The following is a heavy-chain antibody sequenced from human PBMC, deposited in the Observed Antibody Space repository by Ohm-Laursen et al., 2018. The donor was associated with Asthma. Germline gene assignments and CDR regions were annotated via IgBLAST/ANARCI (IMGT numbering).Heavy chain of an antibody. J-gene: IGHJ4*02. CDR3: AKDVGSWYGYGFDY. V-gene: IGHV3-23*01. D-gene: IGHD6-13*01. CDR1: GFTFSSYA. CDR2: ISGSGGST. Sequence: SLRLSCTASGFTFSSYAMSWVRQAPGKGLEWVSAISGSGGSTYYADSVKGRFTISRDNSKNTLYLQMNSLRAEDTAVYYCAKDVGSWYGYGFDYWGQGTLVTVSS.